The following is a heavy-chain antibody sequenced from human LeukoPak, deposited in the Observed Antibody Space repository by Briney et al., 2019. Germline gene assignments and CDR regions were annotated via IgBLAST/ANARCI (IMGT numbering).Heavy chain of an antibody. CDR2: ISISGTTI. J-gene: IGHJ5*02. CDR3: SRDAHCSGGSCYSAWFDP. D-gene: IGHD2-15*01. CDR1: GFTFSDYE. V-gene: IGHV3-48*03. Sequence: PGGSLRLSCAASGFTFSDYEMNWVRQAPGKGLEWLSHISISGTTIHYADSVKGRFTISRDNAKNSVYLQMNSLRAEDTAVYYCSRDAHCSGGSCYSAWFDPWGQGTLVTVSS.